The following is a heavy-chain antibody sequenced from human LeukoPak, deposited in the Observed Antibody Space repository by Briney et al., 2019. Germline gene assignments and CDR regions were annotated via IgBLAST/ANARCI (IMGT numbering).Heavy chain of an antibody. CDR2: ISTYNSNT. V-gene: IGHV1-18*01. CDR3: ARGIPPGDAFDI. CDR1: GYTFTTYG. Sequence: ASVKVSCKASGYTFTTYGINWLRQAPGQGLAWMGWISTYNSNTHYAQKLQGRVTMTTDASTTTSYMELRSLTSDDTAVYYCARGIPPGDAFDIWGQGTMVTVSS. J-gene: IGHJ3*02. D-gene: IGHD2-2*02.